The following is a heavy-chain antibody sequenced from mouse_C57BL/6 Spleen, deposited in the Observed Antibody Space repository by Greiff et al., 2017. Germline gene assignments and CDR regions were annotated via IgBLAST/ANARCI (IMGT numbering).Heavy chain of an antibody. J-gene: IGHJ3*01. Sequence: EVKLQQSGPVLVKPGASVKMSCKASGYKLNDYYMNWVKQSHGKSLEWIGVINPYNGGTSYNQKFKGKDTLTVDKSSSTAYMELNSLTSEDSAVYYCARGDSDGRPFAYWGQGTLVTVSA. D-gene: IGHD1-1*01. V-gene: IGHV1-19*01. CDR2: INPYNGGT. CDR3: ARGDSDGRPFAY. CDR1: GYKLNDYY.